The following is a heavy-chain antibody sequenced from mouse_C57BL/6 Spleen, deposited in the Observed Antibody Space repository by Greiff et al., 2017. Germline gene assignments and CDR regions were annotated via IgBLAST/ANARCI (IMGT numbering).Heavy chain of an antibody. CDR3: ARWGCLWLRRDYYAMDY. J-gene: IGHJ4*01. CDR1: GYAFTNYL. V-gene: IGHV1-54*01. Sequence: QVQLQQSGAELVRPGTSVKVSCKASGYAFTNYLIEWVKQRPGQGLEWIGVINPGSGGTNYNEKFKGKATLTADKYSSPAYMQLSSLTSEDSAVYFCARWGCLWLRRDYYAMDYWGQGTSVTVSS. D-gene: IGHD2-2*01. CDR2: INPGSGGT.